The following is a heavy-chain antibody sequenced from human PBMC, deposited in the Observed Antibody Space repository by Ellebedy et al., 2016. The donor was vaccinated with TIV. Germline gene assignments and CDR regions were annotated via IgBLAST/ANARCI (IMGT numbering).Heavy chain of an antibody. CDR2: IKQDGRDK. J-gene: IGHJ4*02. Sequence: GESLKISCAASGFTFSYYWMSWVRQAPGKGLEWLANIKQDGRDKNYMDSLKGRFGISRDNSKNSLYLQMDSRTAEDTAVYYCVRGSGYCTSNTYSDNWGQGTLVTVSS. D-gene: IGHD2-2*03. CDR3: VRGSGYCTSNTYSDN. V-gene: IGHV3-7*03. CDR1: GFTFSYYW.